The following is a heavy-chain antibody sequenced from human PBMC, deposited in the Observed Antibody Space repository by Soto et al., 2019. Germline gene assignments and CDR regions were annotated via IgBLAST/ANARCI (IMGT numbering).Heavy chain of an antibody. CDR1: GFTFSSYA. D-gene: IGHD3-22*01. CDR2: ISYDGSNK. Sequence: QVQLVESGGGVVQPGRSLRLSCAASGFTFSSYAMHWVRQAPGKGLEWVAVISYDGSNKYYADSVKGRFTISRDNSKNPLYLQMNSLRAEDTAVYYCARDRVMIVVVPGPGDFDYWGQGTLVTVSS. V-gene: IGHV3-30-3*01. CDR3: ARDRVMIVVVPGPGDFDY. J-gene: IGHJ4*02.